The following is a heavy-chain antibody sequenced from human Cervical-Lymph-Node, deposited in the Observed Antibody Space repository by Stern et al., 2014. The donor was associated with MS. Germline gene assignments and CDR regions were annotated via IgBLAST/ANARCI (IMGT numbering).Heavy chain of an antibody. CDR1: GYTFASYG. D-gene: IGHD2-21*02. Sequence: EQLVESGAEVKKPGASVRVSCKASGYTFASYGISWVRQAPGKGLEWVGWIRAYNGNTNYEQKLKGRVPMTTDTSTSTAYMELRSLRSDDTAVYYCARDVVVVVTAIGDAFDIWGQGTMVTVSS. J-gene: IGHJ3*02. CDR2: IRAYNGNT. V-gene: IGHV1-18*04. CDR3: ARDVVVVVTAIGDAFDI.